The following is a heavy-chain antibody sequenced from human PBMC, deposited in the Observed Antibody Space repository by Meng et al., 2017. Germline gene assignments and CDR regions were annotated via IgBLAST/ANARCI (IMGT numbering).Heavy chain of an antibody. J-gene: IGHJ4*02. Sequence: ITCKKHGRTLMKPTPTPTLTCTVSWCSLSIIVVGWGWIRKPPGKALEWLALIYWDDDKRYSPSLKSRLTITKDTSKNQVVLTMTNMDPVDTATYYCAHRRDYYGSGNHFDYWGQGTLVTVSS. V-gene: IGHV2-5*02. CDR2: IYWDDDK. CDR3: AHRRDYYGSGNHFDY. CDR1: WCSLSIIVVG. D-gene: IGHD3-10*01.